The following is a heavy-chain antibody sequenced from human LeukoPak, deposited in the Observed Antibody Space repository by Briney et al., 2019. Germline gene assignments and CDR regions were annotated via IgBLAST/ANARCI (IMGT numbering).Heavy chain of an antibody. CDR3: AREGSDSSSLPPDY. CDR2: ISSSSSYT. V-gene: IGHV3-11*06. D-gene: IGHD6-13*01. CDR1: GFTFSDYY. J-gene: IGHJ4*02. Sequence: GGSLRPSCAASGFTFSDYYMSWIRQAPGKGLEWVSYISSSSSYTSYADSVKGRFTISRDNAKNSLYLQMNSLRAEDTAVYYCAREGSDSSSLPPDYWGQGTLVTVSS.